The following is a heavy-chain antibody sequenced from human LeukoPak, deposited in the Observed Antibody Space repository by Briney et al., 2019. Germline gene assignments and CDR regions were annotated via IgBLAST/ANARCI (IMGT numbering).Heavy chain of an antibody. CDR1: GVSISSSNSY. Sequence: SETLSLTCTVSGVSISSSNSYWGWIRQPPGKGLEWIGSIYYSGNTYYNASLKSQFSMSIYTAKNQLSLKLTSVTAADTAVYYCARQTGSGLFILPGGQGTLVTVSS. D-gene: IGHD3/OR15-3a*01. CDR3: ARQTGSGLFILP. CDR2: IYYSGNT. J-gene: IGHJ4*02. V-gene: IGHV4-39*01.